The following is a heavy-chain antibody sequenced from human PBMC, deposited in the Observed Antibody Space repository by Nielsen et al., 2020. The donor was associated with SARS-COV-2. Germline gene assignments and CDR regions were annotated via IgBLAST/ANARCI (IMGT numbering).Heavy chain of an antibody. CDR2: IYYSGSV. CDR1: GGSLSSRNYY. Sequence: SETLSLTCTVSGGSLSSRNYYWGWIRQPPGKGLEWIGTIYYSGSVSYNPSLRSRVTISVDTSKKHFSLKLTSVTAADTAVYFCAKKDSAVVPETMFRGDDAFDIWGQGTMVRVSS. CDR3: AKKDSAVVPETMFRGDDAFDI. D-gene: IGHD2-2*01. J-gene: IGHJ3*02. V-gene: IGHV4-39*02.